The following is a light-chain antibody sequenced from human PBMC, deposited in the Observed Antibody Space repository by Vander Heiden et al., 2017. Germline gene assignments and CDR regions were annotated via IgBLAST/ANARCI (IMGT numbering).Light chain of an antibody. CDR1: QSVSSN. CDR2: GAS. V-gene: IGKV3-15*01. CDR3: KQYNNWPLT. J-gene: IGKJ4*01. Sequence: MPQSPATLSVSPGERATLSCRASQSVSSNLAWYQQKPGQAPRLLIYGASTRATGIPARFSGSGSGTEFTLTISSLQSEDFAVYYCKQYNNWPLTFGGGTKVEIK.